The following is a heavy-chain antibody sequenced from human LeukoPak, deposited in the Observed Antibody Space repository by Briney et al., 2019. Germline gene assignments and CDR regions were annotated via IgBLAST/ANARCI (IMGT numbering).Heavy chain of an antibody. CDR3: AREGTTVKRTFDY. J-gene: IGHJ4*02. Sequence: SETLSLTCTVSGGSISSYYWSWIRQPPGKGLEWIGYIYYSGSTNYNPSLKSRVTISVDTSKNQFSLKLSSVTAADTAVYYCAREGTTVKRTFDYWGQGTLVTVSS. CDR2: IYYSGST. V-gene: IGHV4-59*01. CDR1: GGSISSYY. D-gene: IGHD4-17*01.